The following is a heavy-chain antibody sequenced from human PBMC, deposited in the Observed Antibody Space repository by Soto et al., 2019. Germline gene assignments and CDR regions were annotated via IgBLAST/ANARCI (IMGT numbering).Heavy chain of an antibody. J-gene: IGHJ4*02. CDR3: ARAGVTMFRGVSYYFDF. CDR1: GDSVSSNSAA. D-gene: IGHD3-10*01. Sequence: QVQLQQSGPGMVKPSQTLSLTCAISGDSVSSNSAAWNWIRQSPSRGLEWLGRTYYRSKWYNDYAVSVKSRTTSNPNTTKNQFSLQLYAVAPEDTVVYYCARAGVTMFRGVSYYFDFWGQGTLVTVSS. CDR2: TYYRSKWYN. V-gene: IGHV6-1*01.